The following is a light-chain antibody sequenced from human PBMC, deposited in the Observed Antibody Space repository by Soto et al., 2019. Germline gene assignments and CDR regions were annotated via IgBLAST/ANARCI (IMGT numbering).Light chain of an antibody. CDR1: QSVSSS. J-gene: IGKJ2*01. Sequence: EIVVTQSPATLSVSPGERVTLSCRASQSVSSSLAWYQQRPGQAPRLLIYDTSTRAAGISARFSGSGSGTEFTLTISSLQSEDFAVYYCQQYGGSPYTFGQGTKLEIK. V-gene: IGKV3-15*01. CDR2: DTS. CDR3: QQYGGSPYT.